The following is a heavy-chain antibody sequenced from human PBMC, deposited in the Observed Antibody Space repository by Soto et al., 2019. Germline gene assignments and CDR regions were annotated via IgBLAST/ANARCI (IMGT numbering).Heavy chain of an antibody. CDR2: ISGGSGDT. D-gene: IGHD2-2*01. CDR1: GFTFSNSA. V-gene: IGHV3-23*01. J-gene: IGHJ4*02. CDR3: ARGASTFDY. Sequence: EVQLLESGGGEAQPGGSLRLSCAASGFTFSNSAMSWVRQAPGKGLEWVSTISGGSGDTSYADPVKGRFIVSRDDSRTTLYLQMNSLRAEDTALYYCARGASTFDYWGQGRPVIVSS.